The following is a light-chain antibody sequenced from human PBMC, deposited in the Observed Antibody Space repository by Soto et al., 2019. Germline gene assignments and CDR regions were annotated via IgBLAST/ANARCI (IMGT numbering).Light chain of an antibody. CDR2: EVS. Sequence: QSVLTQPASVSGSPGQSITISCTGTNSDVGGYNYVSWYQQHPGKAPELMIYEVSHRPSGVSNRFSGSKSDNTASLTISGLQAEDESYYYCSSYKIISTLYVFGTGT. CDR1: NSDVGGYNY. J-gene: IGLJ1*01. V-gene: IGLV2-14*01. CDR3: SSYKIISTLYV.